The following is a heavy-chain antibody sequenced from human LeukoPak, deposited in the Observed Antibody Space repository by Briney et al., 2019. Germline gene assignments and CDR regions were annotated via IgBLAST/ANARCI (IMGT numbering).Heavy chain of an antibody. V-gene: IGHV4-30-2*01. Sequence: SETLSLTCTVSGGSISSGGYYWSWIRQPPGKGLEWIGYIYHSGSTYYNPSLKSRVTISVDRSKNQFSLKLSSVTAADTAVYYCARENTYYYDSSGYQGFYYYYMDVWGKGTTVTVSS. CDR3: ARENTYYYDSSGYQGFYYYYMDV. J-gene: IGHJ6*03. D-gene: IGHD3-22*01. CDR1: GGSISSGGYY. CDR2: IYHSGST.